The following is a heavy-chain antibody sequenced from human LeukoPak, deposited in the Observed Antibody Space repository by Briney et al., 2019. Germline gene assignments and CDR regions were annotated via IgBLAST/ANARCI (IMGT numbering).Heavy chain of an antibody. D-gene: IGHD3-22*01. CDR2: IIPIFGTA. J-gene: IGHJ4*02. V-gene: IGHV1-69*13. CDR3: ARVNYYDSSGRLDY. Sequence: SVKVSCKASGGTFSSYAISWVRQAPGQGLEWMGGIIPIFGTANYEQKFQGRVTITADESTSTAYMELRSLRSDDTAVYYCARVNYYDSSGRLDYWGQGTLVTVSS. CDR1: GGTFSSYA.